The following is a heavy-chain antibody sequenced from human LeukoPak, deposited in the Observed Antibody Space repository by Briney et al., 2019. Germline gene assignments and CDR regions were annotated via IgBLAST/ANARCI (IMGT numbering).Heavy chain of an antibody. D-gene: IGHD1-26*01. CDR2: INPSGGST. CDR3: AREVGATKGFDY. Sequence: EASVKVSCKASGYTFTSYYMHWVRQAPGQGLEWMGIINPSGGSTSYAQKFQGGVTMTRDTSTSTVYMELSSLRSEDTAVYYCAREVGATKGFDYWGQGTLVTVSS. V-gene: IGHV1-46*01. CDR1: GYTFTSYY. J-gene: IGHJ4*02.